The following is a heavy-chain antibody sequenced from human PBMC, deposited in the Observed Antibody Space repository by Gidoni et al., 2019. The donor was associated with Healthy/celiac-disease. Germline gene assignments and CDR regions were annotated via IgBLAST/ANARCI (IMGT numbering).Heavy chain of an antibody. D-gene: IGHD5-12*01. CDR3: AHSEATISFGGAFDI. J-gene: IGHJ3*02. CDR1: GFSLSTSGVG. Sequence: QITLKESGPTLVKPTQTLPLTCTFSGFSLSTSGVGVGWIRQPPGKALEWLALIYWDDDKRYSPSLKSRLTITKDTSKNQVVLTMTNMDPVDTATYYCAHSEATISFGGAFDIWGQGTMVTVSS. CDR2: IYWDDDK. V-gene: IGHV2-5*02.